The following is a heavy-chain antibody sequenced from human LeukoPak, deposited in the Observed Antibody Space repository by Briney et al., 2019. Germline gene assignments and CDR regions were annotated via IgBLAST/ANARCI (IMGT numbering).Heavy chain of an antibody. V-gene: IGHV4-39*07. J-gene: IGHJ4*02. D-gene: IGHD1-26*01. CDR1: GGSISSNSYY. CDR2: IYYSGDS. Sequence: SETLSLTCTVSGGSISSNSYYWAWIRQPPGKGLEWIGSIYYSGDSYYNPSLKSRVTISVDTSKNQFSLKLSSVTAADTAVFYCARENSGSYREFDYWGQGTLVTVSS. CDR3: ARENSGSYREFDY.